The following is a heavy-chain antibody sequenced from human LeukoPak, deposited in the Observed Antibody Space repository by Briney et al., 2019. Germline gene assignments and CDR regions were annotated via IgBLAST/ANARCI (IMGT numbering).Heavy chain of an antibody. V-gene: IGHV4-34*01. Sequence: PSETLSLTCAVYGGSFSGYYWSWIRQPPGKGLEWIGEINHSGSNNYNPSLKSRVTISVDTSKNQFSLKLSSVTAADTAVYYCARPLRYYGSGSYDAFDIWGQGTMVTVSS. D-gene: IGHD3-10*01. CDR1: GGSFSGYY. CDR2: INHSGSN. CDR3: ARPLRYYGSGSYDAFDI. J-gene: IGHJ3*02.